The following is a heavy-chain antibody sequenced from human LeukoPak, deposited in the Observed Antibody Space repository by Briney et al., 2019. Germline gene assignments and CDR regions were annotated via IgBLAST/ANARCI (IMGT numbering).Heavy chain of an antibody. J-gene: IGHJ3*02. CDR2: ISSSSSYI. D-gene: IGHD1-14*01. CDR3: ARDFLLEPTGADAFDI. CDR1: GFTFSSYS. Sequence: GGSLRLSCAASGFTFSSYSMNWVRQAPGKGLEWVPSISSSSSYIYYADSVKGRFTISRDNAKNSLYLQMNSLRAEDTAVYYCARDFLLEPTGADAFDIWGQGTMDTVSS. V-gene: IGHV3-21*01.